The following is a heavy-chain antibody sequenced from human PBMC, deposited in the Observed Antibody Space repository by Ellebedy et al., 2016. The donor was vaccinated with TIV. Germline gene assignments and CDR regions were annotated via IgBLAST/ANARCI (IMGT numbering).Heavy chain of an antibody. D-gene: IGHD2-2*01. J-gene: IGHJ4*02. CDR1: GFTVSSNS. CDR3: AKRHAESEKTFDS. CDR2: IYSGGGT. V-gene: IGHV3-66*04. Sequence: GESLKISCAASGFTVSSNSMNWVRQAPGKGLEWVSVIYSGGGTSYADSVKGRFTIFRDTSKNTLFLQMNSLRPEDTAVYYCAKRHAESEKTFDSWGQGTLVTVSS.